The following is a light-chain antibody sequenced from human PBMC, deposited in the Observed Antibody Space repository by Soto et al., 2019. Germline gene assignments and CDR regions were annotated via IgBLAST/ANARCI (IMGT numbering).Light chain of an antibody. J-gene: IGKJ1*01. V-gene: IGKV1-5*01. CDR2: DAS. CDR1: QSISSW. CDR3: QQYNTYPWT. Sequence: DIQTTQSPATLSASVGDRVTITCRASQSISSWLAWYQQKPGKVPKLLIDDASSLESGVPSRFSGSGSGTEFTLTISSLQPDDFATYYCQQYNTYPWTFGQGTKVDIK.